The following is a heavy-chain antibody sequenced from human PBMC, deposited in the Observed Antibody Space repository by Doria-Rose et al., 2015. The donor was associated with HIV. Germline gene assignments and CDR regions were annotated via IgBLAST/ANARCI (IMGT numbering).Heavy chain of an antibody. CDR3: ARIKSSRWYHKYYFDF. CDR1: GVSLSSPGMG. CDR2: NISDDER. J-gene: IGHJ4*02. Sequence: QITLKESGPVLVKPTETLTLTCTVSGVSLSSPGMGVSWIRQPPGKAQEWLVNNISDDERSYTTSLKSRLTISRGTSKSQVVLTMTDMDPVDTATYYCARIKSSRWYHKYYFDFWGQGTLVIVSA. D-gene: IGHD6-13*01. V-gene: IGHV2-26*01.